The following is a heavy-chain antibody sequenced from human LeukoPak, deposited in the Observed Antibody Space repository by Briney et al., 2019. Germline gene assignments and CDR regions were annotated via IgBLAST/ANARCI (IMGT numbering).Heavy chain of an antibody. D-gene: IGHD1-26*01. CDR3: ARDTGAGRIVGAPSHY. CDR2: ISGSGGST. V-gene: IGHV3-23*01. CDR1: GFTFSSYA. J-gene: IGHJ4*02. Sequence: PGGSLRLSCTASGFTFSSYAMSWVRQAPGKGLEWVSAISGSGGSTYYADSVKGRFTISRDNSKNTLYLQMNSLRAEDTAVYYCARDTGAGRIVGAPSHYWGQGTLVTVSS.